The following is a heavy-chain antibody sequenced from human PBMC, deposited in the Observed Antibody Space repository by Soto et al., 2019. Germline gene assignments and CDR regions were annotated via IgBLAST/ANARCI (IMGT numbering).Heavy chain of an antibody. CDR2: ISSSSSYI. V-gene: IGHV3-21*01. CDR1: GFTFSSYS. CDR3: ARRYCSGGSCSYFDS. J-gene: IGHJ4*02. Sequence: EVQLVESGGGLVKPGGSLRLSCAASGFTFSSYSMNWVRQAPGKGLEWVSSISSSSSYIYYADSVKGRFTISRDNAKNSLYLQMNSLRAEDTAVYYCARRYCSGGSCSYFDSWGQGTLVTVSS. D-gene: IGHD2-15*01.